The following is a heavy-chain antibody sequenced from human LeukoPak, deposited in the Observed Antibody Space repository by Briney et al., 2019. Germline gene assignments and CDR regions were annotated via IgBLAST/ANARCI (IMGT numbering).Heavy chain of an antibody. CDR3: ARDARGGALYYYYYGMDV. V-gene: IGHV4-4*02. Sequence: SETLSLTCTVSGGSISSSNWWSWVRQPPGKGLEWIGEIYHSGSTNYNPSLKSRVTISVDKSKNQFSLKLSSVTAADTAVYYCARDARGGALYYYYYGMDVWGQGTTVTVSS. J-gene: IGHJ6*02. CDR2: IYHSGST. CDR1: GGSISSSNW. D-gene: IGHD2-15*01.